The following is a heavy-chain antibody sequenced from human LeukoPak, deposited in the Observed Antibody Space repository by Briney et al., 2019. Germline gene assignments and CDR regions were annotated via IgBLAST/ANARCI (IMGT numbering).Heavy chain of an antibody. CDR1: GYTFTSYG. J-gene: IGHJ4*02. V-gene: IGHV1-18*01. CDR3: ALGGGSSWYRYFDY. CDR2: ISAYNGNT. D-gene: IGHD6-13*01. Sequence: ASVKVSCKASGYTFTSYGISWVRQAPGQGLEWMGWISAYNGNTNYAQKLQGRVTMTTDTSTSTAYVEVRSLRSDDTAVYYCALGGGSSWYRYFDYWGQGTLVTVSS.